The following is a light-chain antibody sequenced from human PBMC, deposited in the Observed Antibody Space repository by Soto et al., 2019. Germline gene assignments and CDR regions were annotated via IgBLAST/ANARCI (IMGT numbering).Light chain of an antibody. CDR3: NQNKIYFRT. CDR2: DAS. J-gene: IGKJ1*01. Sequence: DIQMTQSPSTLSASVGDRVTITCRASQSISSWLAWYQQKPGKAPKLLIYDASSLESGVPSRFSAREPGKELILTTGARRPDDFAPYYSNQNKIYFRTLGKGPRGKSN. CDR1: QSISSW. V-gene: IGKV1-5*01.